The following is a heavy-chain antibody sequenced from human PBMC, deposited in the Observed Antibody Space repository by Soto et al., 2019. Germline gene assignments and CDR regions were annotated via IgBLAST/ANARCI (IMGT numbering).Heavy chain of an antibody. J-gene: IGHJ6*02. Sequence: PGESLKISCQGSGYSFVNYWIAWVRQMPGKGLEWMGIIYPDDSDRRYSPSFQGQVTVSVDKSINTAYLQWSSLGASDTAVYYCARQGSTGGAYFYGMDVWGPGTTVTVSS. V-gene: IGHV5-51*01. CDR1: GYSFVNYW. CDR3: ARQGSTGGAYFYGMDV. D-gene: IGHD3-16*01. CDR2: IYPDDSDR.